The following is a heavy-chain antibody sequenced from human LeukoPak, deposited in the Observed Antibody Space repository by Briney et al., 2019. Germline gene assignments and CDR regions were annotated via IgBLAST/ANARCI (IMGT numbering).Heavy chain of an antibody. V-gene: IGHV1-69*13. CDR2: IIPIFGTA. D-gene: IGHD3-3*01. Sequence: GASVKVSCKASGGTFSSYAISWVRQAPGQGLEWMGGIIPIFGTANYAQKFQGRVTITADESTSTAYMELSSLRSEDTAVYYCARHMAGTIFRSYGMDVWGQGTTVTVSS. J-gene: IGHJ6*02. CDR3: ARHMAGTIFRSYGMDV. CDR1: GGTFSSYA.